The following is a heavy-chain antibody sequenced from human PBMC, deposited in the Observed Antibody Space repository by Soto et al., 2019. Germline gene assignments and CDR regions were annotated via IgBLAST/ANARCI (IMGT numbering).Heavy chain of an antibody. J-gene: IGHJ6*02. V-gene: IGHV4-31*03. CDR1: GGSISSGGYY. D-gene: IGHD5-12*01. Sequence: QVQLQESGPGLVKPSQTLSLTCTVSGGSISSGGYYWNWIRQHPGKGLEWIGCLYYSGSTYYNPSLKSRLTISVDTSKNQSSLKLSSVTAADTAVYYCARAGDSGYSVYYYYGMDVWGQGTTVTVSS. CDR2: LYYSGST. CDR3: ARAGDSGYSVYYYYGMDV.